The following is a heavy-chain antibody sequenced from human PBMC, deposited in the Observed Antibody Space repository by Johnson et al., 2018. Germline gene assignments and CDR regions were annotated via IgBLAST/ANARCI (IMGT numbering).Heavy chain of an antibody. V-gene: IGHV3-30*18. Sequence: QVQLVQSGGGVVQPGRSXRLSCAASGFTFSSYGMHWVRQAPGKGLEWGAVISYDGSNKYYAASVKGRFTISRDNSKKTLYLQMNSLRAEDTAVYYCAKDSFDAEAAIVAEYFQHWGQGTLVTVSS. D-gene: IGHD2-2*01. CDR1: GFTFSSYG. J-gene: IGHJ1*01. CDR3: AKDSFDAEAAIVAEYFQH. CDR2: ISYDGSNK.